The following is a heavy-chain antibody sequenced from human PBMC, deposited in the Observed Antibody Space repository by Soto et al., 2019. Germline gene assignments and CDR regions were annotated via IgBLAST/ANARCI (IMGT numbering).Heavy chain of an antibody. CDR1: GGTFSGYV. CDR3: APPALGVPTPPYFNN. CDR2: FVPLFGTT. V-gene: IGHV1-69*01. J-gene: IGHJ4*02. Sequence: QLVQSGSEVKKPGSSVKVSCQASGGTFSGYVVTWVRQAPGQGLEWMGEFVPLFGTTNYAQRFSGRITIPAEESPSTAYMGLRPLRSDPPAVYYGAPPALGVPTPPYFNNWGQGTLVTVPS.